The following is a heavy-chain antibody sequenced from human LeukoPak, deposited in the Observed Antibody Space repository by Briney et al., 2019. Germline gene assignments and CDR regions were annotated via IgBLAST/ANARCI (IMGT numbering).Heavy chain of an antibody. V-gene: IGHV1-18*01. J-gene: IGHJ4*02. Sequence: ASVKVSCKASGCTFTSYGISWVRQAPGQGLEWMGWIYSYNGNTNYAQKFQGRVTMTTDTSTSIAYMELRSLTPDDTAVYYCARLKNYGDYGYWGQGTLVTVSS. D-gene: IGHD4-17*01. CDR1: GCTFTSYG. CDR2: IYSYNGNT. CDR3: ARLKNYGDYGY.